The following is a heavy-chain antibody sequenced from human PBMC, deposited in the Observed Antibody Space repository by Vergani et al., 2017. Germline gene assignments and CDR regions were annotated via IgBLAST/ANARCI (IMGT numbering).Heavy chain of an antibody. CDR3: AKDSYSSSGYVIDY. CDR1: GFTFDDYS. D-gene: IGHD6-13*01. J-gene: IGHJ4*02. V-gene: IGHV3-43*01. Sequence: EVPLVESGGVVVQPGGSLRLSCAASGFTFDDYSMHWVRQAPGKGLEWVSIISWDGGSTYYADSVKGRFTISRDNSRNSLYLQMNSLRTEDTAVYYCAKDSYSSSGYVIDYWGQGTLVTVSS. CDR2: ISWDGGST.